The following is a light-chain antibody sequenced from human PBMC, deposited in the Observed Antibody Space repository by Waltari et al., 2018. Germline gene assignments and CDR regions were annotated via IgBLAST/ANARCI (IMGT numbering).Light chain of an antibody. Sequence: EIVLTQSPGPLSLSPGERATLSCRAIQSVSSSYLAWYQQKPGQAPRLLIYGASSRATGIPDRFSGSGSGTDFTLTISRLEPEDFAVYYCQQYGSSRGAFGQGTKVEIK. CDR3: QQYGSSRGA. CDR1: QSVSSSY. J-gene: IGKJ1*01. V-gene: IGKV3-20*01. CDR2: GAS.